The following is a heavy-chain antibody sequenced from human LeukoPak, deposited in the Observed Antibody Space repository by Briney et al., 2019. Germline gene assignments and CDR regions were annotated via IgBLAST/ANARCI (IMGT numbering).Heavy chain of an antibody. CDR2: ISRSSGHT. CDR3: AKGRVSGYDSAFDY. Sequence: GGSLRLSCAASGLTFSDYYMSCIRQAPGKGLEWVSYISRSSGHTNYADSVKGRFTISRDNAKNSLYLQMNSLRAEDTAVYYCAKGRVSGYDSAFDYWGQGTLVTVSS. D-gene: IGHD5-12*01. CDR1: GLTFSDYY. V-gene: IGHV3-11*05. J-gene: IGHJ4*02.